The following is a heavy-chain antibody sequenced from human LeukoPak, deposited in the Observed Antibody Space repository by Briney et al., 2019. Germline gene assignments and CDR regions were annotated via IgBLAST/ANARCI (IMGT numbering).Heavy chain of an antibody. CDR1: GFTFSGSA. V-gene: IGHV3-73*01. CDR3: RSWNDVDY. D-gene: IGHD1-1*01. Sequence: GGSLRLSCAASGFTFSGSAMHWVREASGKGLEWAGRIRSKANSYATAYAASVKGRFTISRDDSKNTAYLQMNSLKAEDTAVYYCRSWNDVDYWGQGTLVTVSS. J-gene: IGHJ4*02. CDR2: IRSKANSYAT.